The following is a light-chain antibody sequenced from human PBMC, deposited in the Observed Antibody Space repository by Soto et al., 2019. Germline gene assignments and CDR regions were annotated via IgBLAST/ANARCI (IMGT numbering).Light chain of an antibody. CDR2: GAS. CDR1: QSVSGK. Sequence: EIVMTQSPATLSVSPGERATLSCRASQSVSGKLAWYQQKPGQAPRLLIYGASTWATGIPARFSGSGSGTEFTLTSSRLHSDDSAVYYCQQYNNSLRTFGQGTKVEIK. V-gene: IGKV3-15*01. CDR3: QQYNNSLRT. J-gene: IGKJ1*01.